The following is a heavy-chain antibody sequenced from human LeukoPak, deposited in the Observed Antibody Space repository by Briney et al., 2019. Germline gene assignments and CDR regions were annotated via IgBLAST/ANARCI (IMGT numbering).Heavy chain of an antibody. V-gene: IGHV4-34*01. D-gene: IGHD1-14*01. CDR3: VRGPDHAKVGY. Sequence: PSETLSLTCAVYGGSFSHSYWNWVRQPPGEGLEWIGEINHSGISSYKPSLSSRVTMSQDTSKNHFSLKLASVTAADTAVYYCVRGPDHAKVGYWGQGTPVTVSS. CDR2: INHSGIS. J-gene: IGHJ4*02. CDR1: GGSFSHSY.